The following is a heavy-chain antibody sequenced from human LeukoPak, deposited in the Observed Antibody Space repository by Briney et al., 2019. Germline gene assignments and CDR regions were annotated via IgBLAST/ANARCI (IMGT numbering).Heavy chain of an antibody. V-gene: IGHV1-2*02. CDR1: GYTFTGYY. Sequence: ASVKVSCKASGYTFTGYYMHWVRQAPGQGLEWMGWINPNSGGTNYAQKFQGRVTMTRDTSISTAYVELSRLRSDDTAVYYCARDRSAGEFGYYYYYYMDVWGKGTTVTVSS. J-gene: IGHJ6*03. D-gene: IGHD7-27*01. CDR3: ARDRSAGEFGYYYYYYMDV. CDR2: INPNSGGT.